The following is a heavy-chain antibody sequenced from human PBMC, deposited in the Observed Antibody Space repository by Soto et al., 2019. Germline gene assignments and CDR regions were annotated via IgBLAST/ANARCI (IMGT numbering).Heavy chain of an antibody. CDR1: TFIFSTYW. CDR2: IKRDGSET. CDR3: VGDGNNWNDFDY. V-gene: IGHV3-7*01. J-gene: IGHJ4*02. Sequence: PGGSLRLSCAAPTFIFSTYWMTWVRQAPGKGLEWVANIKRDGSETHYADSVKGRFTISRDNAKNSLYLQMNSLRVEDTAVYYWVGDGNNWNDFDYWGQGTLVTVSS. D-gene: IGHD1-20*01.